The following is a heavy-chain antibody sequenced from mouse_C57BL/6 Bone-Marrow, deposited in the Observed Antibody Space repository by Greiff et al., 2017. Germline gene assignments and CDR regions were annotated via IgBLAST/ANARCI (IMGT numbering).Heavy chain of an antibody. CDR3: ARERGTTVGLHFDY. D-gene: IGHD1-1*01. CDR1: GFTFSSYA. CDR2: ISDGGSYT. J-gene: IGHJ2*01. V-gene: IGHV5-4*01. Sequence: EVKVVESGGGLVKPGGSLKLSCAASGFTFSSYAMSWVRQTPEKRLEWVATISDGGSYTYYPDNVKGRFTISRDNAKNNLYLQMSHLKSEDTAMYYCARERGTTVGLHFDYWGQGTTLTVSS.